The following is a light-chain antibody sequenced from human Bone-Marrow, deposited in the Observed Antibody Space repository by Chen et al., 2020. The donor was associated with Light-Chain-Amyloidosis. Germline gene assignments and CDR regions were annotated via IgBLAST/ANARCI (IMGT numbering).Light chain of an antibody. CDR3: SSDTITNTRV. J-gene: IGLJ1*01. Sequence: QSALTQPASVSGSPGPSITISCTGTSSDVGGDNHVSWYQQHPDKAPKLMIYEVTNRPSWVPDRFSGSKADNTASLTISGLQTEYEADYFCSSDTITNTRVFGSGTRVTVL. V-gene: IGLV2-14*01. CDR1: SSDVGGDNH. CDR2: EVT.